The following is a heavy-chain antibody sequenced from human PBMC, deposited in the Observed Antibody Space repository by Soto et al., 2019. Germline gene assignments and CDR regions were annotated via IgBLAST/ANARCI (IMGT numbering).Heavy chain of an antibody. CDR3: ARELGYCSSTSCYSERYFDY. CDR2: INSDGSST. J-gene: IGHJ4*02. Sequence: EVQLVESGGGLVQPGGSLRLSCAASGFTFSSYWMHWVRQAPGKGLVWVSRINSDGSSTSYADSVKGRFTISRDNAKNTLYLQMNSLRAEDTAVYYCARELGYCSSTSCYSERYFDYWGQGTLVTVSS. V-gene: IGHV3-74*01. CDR1: GFTFSSYW. D-gene: IGHD2-2*01.